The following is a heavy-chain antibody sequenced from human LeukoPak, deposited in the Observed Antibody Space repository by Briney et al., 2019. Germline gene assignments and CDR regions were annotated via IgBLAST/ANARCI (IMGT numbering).Heavy chain of an antibody. CDR3: VRGGAYCAGDCYPFGSNWFDP. CDR1: GFTFSSYA. D-gene: IGHD2-21*02. CDR2: TSYDGSKK. J-gene: IGHJ5*02. V-gene: IGHV3-30-3*01. Sequence: PGRSLRLSCAASGFTFSSYAMHWVRQAPGKGLEWVAVTSYDGSKKYYADSVKGRFTMSRDNSKSTLYVQMNGLRAEDTAVYYCVRGGAYCAGDCYPFGSNWFDPWGQGTLVTVSS.